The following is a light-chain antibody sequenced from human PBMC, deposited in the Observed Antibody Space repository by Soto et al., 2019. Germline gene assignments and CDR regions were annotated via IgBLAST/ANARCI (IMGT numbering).Light chain of an antibody. J-gene: IGKJ2*01. CDR2: GAS. V-gene: IGKV3-15*01. CDR1: QSVNNN. CDR3: QQYNNLPPDT. Sequence: EIILTQSPASLSVSPGERATLSCRASQSVNNNLAWYQQKPGQAPRLLIYGASTRATGIPGRFRCSRSGTEFTLTIYCLQSEDFAVYFCQQYNNLPPDTFGQGTKLEIK.